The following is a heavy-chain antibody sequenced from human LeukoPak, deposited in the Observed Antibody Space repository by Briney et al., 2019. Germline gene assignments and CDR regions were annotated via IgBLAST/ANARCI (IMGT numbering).Heavy chain of an antibody. J-gene: IGHJ6*04. CDR2: IYQDGSKK. CDR1: GFMCSNYW. V-gene: IGHV3-7*03. CDR3: ACTNTFDV. Sequence: GGSLRLSCAASGFMCSNYWMNWVRQAPGKGLEWVANIYQDGSKKNYVDSVKGRFTISRDNAIDSLYLQMNNLRAEDTAVYYCACTNTFDVWGKGATVTVFS. D-gene: IGHD2/OR15-2a*01.